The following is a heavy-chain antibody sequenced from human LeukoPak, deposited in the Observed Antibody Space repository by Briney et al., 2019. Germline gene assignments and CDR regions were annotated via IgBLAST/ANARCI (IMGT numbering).Heavy chain of an antibody. D-gene: IGHD3-3*01. CDR3: ARVDVDFWSGYQDAFDI. Sequence: PGRSLRLSCAASGFTFDDYAMHWVRQAPGKGLEWVSGISWNSGSIGYADSVKGRFTISRDNAKNTLYLQMNSLRAEDTAVYYCARVDVDFWSGYQDAFDIWGQGTMVTVSS. J-gene: IGHJ3*02. CDR2: ISWNSGSI. V-gene: IGHV3-9*01. CDR1: GFTFDDYA.